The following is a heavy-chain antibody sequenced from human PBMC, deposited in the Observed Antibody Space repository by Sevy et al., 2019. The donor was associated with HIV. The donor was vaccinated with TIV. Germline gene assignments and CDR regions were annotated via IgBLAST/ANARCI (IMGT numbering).Heavy chain of an antibody. CDR2: ISGSGGST. D-gene: IGHD6-6*01. CDR3: AKASSIAAGFDY. CDR1: GFIFNGYV. Sequence: VGSLRLSCAASGFIFNGYVMSWVRQAPGKGLEWVSGISGSGGSTYYADSVRGRFIISRDNYKNTLYLEMNSLRAEDTAVYYCAKASSIAAGFDYWGQGTLVTVSS. J-gene: IGHJ4*02. V-gene: IGHV3-23*01.